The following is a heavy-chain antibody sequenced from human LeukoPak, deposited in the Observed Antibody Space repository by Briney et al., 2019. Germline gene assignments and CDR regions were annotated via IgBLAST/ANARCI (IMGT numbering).Heavy chain of an antibody. Sequence: ASVKVSCRSSGYTFTGYYIHWVRQPPGQGLEGMGWIIPNSGGTHFAQKFQGRVTMTRDTSSSTAYMELSRLRSDDTAVYYCARGMTTVTTGSYYFDYWGQGTLVTVSS. CDR1: GYTFTGYY. CDR2: IIPNSGGT. J-gene: IGHJ4*02. V-gene: IGHV1-2*02. CDR3: ARGMTTVTTGSYYFDY. D-gene: IGHD4-17*01.